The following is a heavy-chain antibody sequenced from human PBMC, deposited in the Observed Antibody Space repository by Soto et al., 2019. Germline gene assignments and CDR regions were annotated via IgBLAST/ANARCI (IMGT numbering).Heavy chain of an antibody. J-gene: IGHJ4*02. V-gene: IGHV5-51*01. CDR1: GYSFINYW. CDR3: ARPDKNYVAS. Sequence: PGESLKISCNASGYSFINYWIGWVRQMLGKGLEWMAIINPGNSETRYSPAFQGQVTISADKSVTTTYLQWDSLKASDSAMYFCARPDKNYVASWGQGTLVTVSS. CDR2: INPGNSET.